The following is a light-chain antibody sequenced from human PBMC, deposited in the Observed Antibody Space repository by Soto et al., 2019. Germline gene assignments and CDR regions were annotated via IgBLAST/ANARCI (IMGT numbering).Light chain of an antibody. J-gene: IGLJ1*01. CDR3: SSYTTSNTRQIV. CDR1: SSDVGGYNY. CDR2: DVS. Sequence: QSVLTQPASVSGSPGQSITISCTGTSSDVGGYNYVSWYQHHPGKAPKLMIFDVSNRPSGVSNRFSGSKSGNTASLTFSGLQPEDEADYYCSSYTTSNTRQIVFGTGTKLTVL. V-gene: IGLV2-14*03.